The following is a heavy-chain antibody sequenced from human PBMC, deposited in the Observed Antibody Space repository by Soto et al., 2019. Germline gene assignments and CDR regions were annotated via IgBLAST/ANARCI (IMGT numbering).Heavy chain of an antibody. CDR3: ARIAGWAPDY. CDR1: GGSISSSSYY. V-gene: IGHV4-39*06. D-gene: IGHD6-19*01. J-gene: IGHJ4*02. CDR2: IYYSGST. Sequence: SETLSLTCTVSGGSISSSSYYWGWIRQPPGKGLEWIGSIYYSGSTYYSTSLKTRLTISKDTSKNQVVLTMTNMDPVDTATYYCARIAGWAPDYWGQGTLVTVSS.